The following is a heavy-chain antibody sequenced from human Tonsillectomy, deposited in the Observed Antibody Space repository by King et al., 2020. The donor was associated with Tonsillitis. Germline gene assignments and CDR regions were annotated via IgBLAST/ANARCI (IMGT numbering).Heavy chain of an antibody. Sequence: VQLVESGGGLVQPGGSLRLSCAASGFTFRRYWMSWVRQAPGKGLEWVANIDQEGRLKWYGDSVRGRFIISRDNSGAKVHLQTNTLRAEDTAVYYCARSISADFWSDNLNWYLDLWGRGALLTVSS. J-gene: IGHJ2*01. CDR1: GFTFRRYW. V-gene: IGHV3-7*01. CDR3: ARSISADFWSDNLNWYLDL. CDR2: IDQEGRLK. D-gene: IGHD3-3*01.